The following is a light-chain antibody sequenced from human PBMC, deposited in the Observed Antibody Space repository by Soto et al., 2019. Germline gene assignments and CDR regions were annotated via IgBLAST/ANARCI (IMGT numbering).Light chain of an antibody. J-gene: IGKJ1*01. V-gene: IGKV1-5*03. Sequence: DIQMTQSPSTLSASVGDRVTITCRASQSISSWLAWYQQKPGKAPKLLIYKASSLESGVPSRFSGSGSGTEFTLTISSLQPDDFATCYCQQYNSYSRKFGQGTKV. CDR2: KAS. CDR3: QQYNSYSRK. CDR1: QSISSW.